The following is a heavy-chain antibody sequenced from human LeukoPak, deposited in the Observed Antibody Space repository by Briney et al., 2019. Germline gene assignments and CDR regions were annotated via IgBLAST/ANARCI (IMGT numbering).Heavy chain of an antibody. D-gene: IGHD1-1*01. V-gene: IGHV1-3*01. J-gene: IGHJ4*02. CDR2: VNAGNGDT. Sequence: ASVKVSCKASGYTFTRYTMHWVRQAPGQRLEWMGWVNAGNGDTEYSQKFQGRITITRDTSADTVYMELSSLRSEDTAVYYCARPHKQQLDFDHWGQGTLVTVSS. CDR3: ARPHKQQLDFDH. CDR1: GYTFTRYT.